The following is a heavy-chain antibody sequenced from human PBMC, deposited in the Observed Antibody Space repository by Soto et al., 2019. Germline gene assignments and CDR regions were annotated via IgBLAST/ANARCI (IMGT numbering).Heavy chain of an antibody. CDR2: INHSGST. J-gene: IGHJ6*02. D-gene: IGHD1-26*01. CDR3: ARAAPVGTPRTFYYYYYGMDV. CDR1: GGSFSGYY. V-gene: IGHV4-34*01. Sequence: SETLSLTCAVYGGSFSGYYWSWIRQPPGKGLEWIGEINHSGSTNYNPSLKRRVTISVDTSKNQFSLKLSSVTAADTAVYYCARAAPVGTPRTFYYYYYGMDVWGQGTTVTVSS.